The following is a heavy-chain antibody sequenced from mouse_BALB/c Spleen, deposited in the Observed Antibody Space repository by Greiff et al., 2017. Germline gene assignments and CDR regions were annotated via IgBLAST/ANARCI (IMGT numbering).Heavy chain of an antibody. D-gene: IGHD1-1*01. CDR3: ARGFLYYGSSLGYFEV. CDR2: ISYSGST. CDR1: GYSITSDYA. J-gene: IGHJ1*01. V-gene: IGHV3-2*02. Sequence: EVQLQQSGPGLVKPSQSLSLTCTVTGYSITSDYAWNWIRQFPGNKLEWMGYISYSGSTSYNPSLKSRISITRDTSKNQFFLQLNSVTTEETATYYCARGFLYYGSSLGYFEVGGAGTRVTVSA.